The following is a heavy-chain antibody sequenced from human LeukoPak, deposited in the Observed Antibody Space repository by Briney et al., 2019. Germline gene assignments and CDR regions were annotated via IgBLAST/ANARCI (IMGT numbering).Heavy chain of an antibody. CDR2: VSYDGTET. CDR3: ARSARGVIFDV. V-gene: IGHV3-30*03. Sequence: GGSLRLSCAASGFIFSRYGMHWVRQAPGKGLEWVAVVSYDGTETKYADSVKGRLNLSRDNSKNTVYLQMNSLTFEDTAVYYCARSARGVIFDVWGKGTTAIVSS. CDR1: GFIFSRYG. J-gene: IGHJ6*04. D-gene: IGHD3-10*01.